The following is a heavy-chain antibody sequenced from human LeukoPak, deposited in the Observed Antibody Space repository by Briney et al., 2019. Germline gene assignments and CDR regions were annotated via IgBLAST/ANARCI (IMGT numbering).Heavy chain of an antibody. CDR3: AKANVDTAMGLLDY. Sequence: GGSLRLSCAASGFTFSSYAMSWVRQAPGKGLEWVSAISGSGGSTYYADSVKGRFTISRDNSKNTLYLQMNSLRAEDTAIYYCAKANVDTAMGLLDYWGQETLVTVSS. J-gene: IGHJ4*02. V-gene: IGHV3-23*01. CDR2: ISGSGGST. CDR1: GFTFSSYA. D-gene: IGHD5-18*01.